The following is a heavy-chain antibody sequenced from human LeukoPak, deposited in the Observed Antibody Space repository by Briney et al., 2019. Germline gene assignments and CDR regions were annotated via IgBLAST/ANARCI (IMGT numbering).Heavy chain of an antibody. Sequence: PSETLSLTCTVSGGSTSSYYWSWIRQPPGKGLEWIGYIYYSGSTNYNPSLKSRVTISVDTSKNQFSLKLSSVTAADTAVYYCARALDSSSWYLSMGYWGQGTLVTFSS. V-gene: IGHV4-59*01. CDR2: IYYSGST. D-gene: IGHD6-13*01. CDR3: ARALDSSSWYLSMGY. J-gene: IGHJ4*02. CDR1: GGSTSSYY.